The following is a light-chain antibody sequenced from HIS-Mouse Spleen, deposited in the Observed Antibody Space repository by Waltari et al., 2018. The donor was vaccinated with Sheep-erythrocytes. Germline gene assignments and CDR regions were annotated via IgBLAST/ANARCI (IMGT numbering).Light chain of an antibody. V-gene: IGKV3-15*01. CDR2: GAS. Sequence: EIVMTQSPATLSVSPGERATLSCRAGQSVSSTLAWYQQKPGQAPRLLIYGASTRATGIPARFSGSGSGTEFTLTISSLQSEDFAVYYCQQYNNWPPTFGQGTKVEIK. CDR3: QQYNNWPPT. J-gene: IGKJ1*01. CDR1: QSVSST.